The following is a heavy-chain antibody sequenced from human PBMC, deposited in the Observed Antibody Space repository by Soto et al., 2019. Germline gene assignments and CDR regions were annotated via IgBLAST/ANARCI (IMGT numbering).Heavy chain of an antibody. CDR1: GGTFSDYW. CDR2: IKFDGSVK. V-gene: IGHV3-7*03. J-gene: IGHJ4*02. Sequence: GGSLRLSCAASGGTFSDYWRSWVRQAPGKGPEWVANIKFDGSVKQYVDSVRGRFTISRDHSKNSLFLHMNSLAAADTAVYYCVTAGGYCSSSSCYAPRNHYFDSWGQGTLVTVSS. CDR3: VTAGGYCSSSSCYAPRNHYFDS. D-gene: IGHD2-2*01.